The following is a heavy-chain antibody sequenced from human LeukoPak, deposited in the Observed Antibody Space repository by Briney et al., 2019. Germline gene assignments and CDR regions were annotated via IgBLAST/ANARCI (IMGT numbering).Heavy chain of an antibody. CDR2: FYSSGNT. CDR1: GGSISSYY. CDR3: ARERGGGSYSDYFDY. J-gene: IGHJ4*02. D-gene: IGHD1-26*01. V-gene: IGHV4-4*07. Sequence: SETLSLTCTVSGGSISSYYWSWIRQPAGKGLEWIGRFYSSGNTNYNPSLKSRVTMSVDTSNNQFSLKLSSVTAADTAVYFCARERGGGSYSDYFDYWGQGTLVTVSS.